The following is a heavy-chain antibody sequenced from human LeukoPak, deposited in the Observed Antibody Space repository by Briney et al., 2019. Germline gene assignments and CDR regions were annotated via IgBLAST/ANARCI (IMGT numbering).Heavy chain of an antibody. CDR2: INHSGST. D-gene: IGHD6-25*01. CDR1: GGSFSGYY. CDR3: ATPYSSAQSFDY. V-gene: IGHV4-34*01. J-gene: IGHJ4*02. Sequence: KPSETLSLTCAVYGGSFSGYYWSWIRQPPGKGLEWIGEINHSGSTNYNPSLKSRVTISVDTSKNQFSLKLSSVTAADTAVYYCATPYSSAQSFDYWGQGTLVTVSS.